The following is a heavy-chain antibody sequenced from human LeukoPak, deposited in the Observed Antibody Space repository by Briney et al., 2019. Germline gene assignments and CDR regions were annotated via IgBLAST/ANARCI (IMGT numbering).Heavy chain of an antibody. Sequence: GGSLRLSCAASGFTFSSDSMNWVRQAPGRGLEWVSSISSSSSYIYYADSVGGRVTISRENATNSLYLQMNGLRAEDTAVYYCARYPHELVVPAAISLFFDYWGQGTLVTVSS. V-gene: IGHV3-21*01. CDR1: GFTFSSDS. CDR2: ISSSSSYI. CDR3: ARYPHELVVPAAISLFFDY. J-gene: IGHJ4*02. D-gene: IGHD2-2*01.